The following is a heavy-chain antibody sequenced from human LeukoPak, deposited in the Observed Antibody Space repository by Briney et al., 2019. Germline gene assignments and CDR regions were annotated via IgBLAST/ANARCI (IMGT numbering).Heavy chain of an antibody. CDR1: GFTFSSYG. CDR3: VATDGDY. CDR2: ISYDGSNK. D-gene: IGHD5-12*01. Sequence: GGSLRLSCAASGFTFSSYGMHWVRQAPGKGLEWVALISYDGSNKYYAESVKGRFTISRDNSKNTLYLQMNSLRAEDTAVYYCVATDGDYWGQGTLVTVSS. V-gene: IGHV3-30*03. J-gene: IGHJ4*02.